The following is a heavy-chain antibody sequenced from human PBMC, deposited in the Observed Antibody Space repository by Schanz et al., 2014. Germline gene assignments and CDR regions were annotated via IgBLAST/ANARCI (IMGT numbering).Heavy chain of an antibody. J-gene: IGHJ4*02. V-gene: IGHV3-23*04. D-gene: IGHD1-1*01. CDR1: GFTFRGYA. CDR3: ARDRRNADLDY. CDR2: ISGSGGNT. Sequence: VQLVESGGGVVQPGRSLRLSCAASGFTFRGYAMSWVRQAPGRGLEWVSIISGSGGNTYYADAVRGRFTISRDNAKNSLYLEMNSLRAEDTALYYCARDRRNADLDYWGQGTLVTVSS.